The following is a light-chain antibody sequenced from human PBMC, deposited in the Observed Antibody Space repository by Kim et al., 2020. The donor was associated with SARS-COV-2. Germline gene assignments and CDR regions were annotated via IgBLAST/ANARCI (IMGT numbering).Light chain of an antibody. CDR1: QSVGTY. V-gene: IGKV3-11*01. J-gene: IGKJ5*01. CDR3: QQRRNWPPIT. Sequence: EIVLTQSPATLSLSPGERATLSYRASQSVGTYLNWFQQKPGQAPRLLIFDASNRATGIPARFSGSGSGTDFTLAISSLESEDFAVYYCQQRRNWPPITFGQGTRLEIK. CDR2: DAS.